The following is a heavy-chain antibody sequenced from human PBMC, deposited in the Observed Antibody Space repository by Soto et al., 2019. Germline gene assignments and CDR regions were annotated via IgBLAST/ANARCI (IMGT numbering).Heavy chain of an antibody. J-gene: IGHJ6*02. Sequence: PGESLKISCKGSGYSFTSYWIGWVRQMPGKGLEWMGIIYPGDSDTRYSPSFQGQVTISADKSISTAYLQWSSLKASDTAMYYCARDAGSRYYYYGMDFWGQGTTVTVSS. CDR2: IYPGDSDT. V-gene: IGHV5-51*01. CDR1: GYSFTSYW. D-gene: IGHD3-10*01. CDR3: ARDAGSRYYYYGMDF.